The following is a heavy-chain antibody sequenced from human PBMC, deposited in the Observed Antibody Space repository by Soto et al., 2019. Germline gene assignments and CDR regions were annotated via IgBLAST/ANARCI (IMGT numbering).Heavy chain of an antibody. J-gene: IGHJ4*02. CDR3: ARLIMITFGGVIDQYYFDY. CDR2: IYYSGST. D-gene: IGHD3-16*02. CDR1: GGSISSGGYY. Sequence: SETLSLTCTVSGGSISSGGYYWSWIRQHPGKGLEWIGYIYYSGSTYCNPSLKSRVTISVDTSKNQFSLKLSSVTAADTAVYYCARLIMITFGGVIDQYYFDYWGQGTLVTVSS. V-gene: IGHV4-31*03.